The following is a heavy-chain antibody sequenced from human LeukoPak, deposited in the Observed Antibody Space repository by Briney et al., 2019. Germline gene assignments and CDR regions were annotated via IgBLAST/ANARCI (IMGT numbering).Heavy chain of an antibody. CDR3: ARPTYDILTGCPYYFDY. Sequence: PSETLSLTCAVYGGSFSGYYWSWIRQPPGKGLEWIGEINHSGSTNYNPSLKSRVTISVDTSKNQFSLKLSSVTAADTAVYYCARPTYDILTGCPYYFDYWGQGTLVTVSS. V-gene: IGHV4-34*01. CDR2: INHSGST. D-gene: IGHD3-9*01. J-gene: IGHJ4*02. CDR1: GGSFSGYY.